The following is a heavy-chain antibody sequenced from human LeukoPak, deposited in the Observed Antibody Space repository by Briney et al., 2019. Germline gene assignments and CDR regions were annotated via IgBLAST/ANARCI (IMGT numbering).Heavy chain of an antibody. CDR1: GFTFSDHY. D-gene: IGHD4-17*01. Sequence: GGSLRLSCAASGFTFSDHYMDWVRQAPGKGLEWVGRTRNKADGYTTDYAASVKGRFTISRDDSKNSLYLLTDSLKTEDTAVYYCARVYGAYGLAAFDIWGQGTMVTVSS. CDR2: TRNKADGYTT. CDR3: ARVYGAYGLAAFDI. V-gene: IGHV3-72*01. J-gene: IGHJ3*02.